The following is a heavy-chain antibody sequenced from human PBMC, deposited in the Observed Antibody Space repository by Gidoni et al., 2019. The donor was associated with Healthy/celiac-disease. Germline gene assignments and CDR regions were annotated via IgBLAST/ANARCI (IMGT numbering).Heavy chain of an antibody. D-gene: IGHD3-16*01. CDR1: GGSISSYY. J-gene: IGHJ1*01. V-gene: IGHV4-59*01. CDR2: IYYSGST. CDR3: ATLGNRIQH. Sequence: QVQLQESGPGLVKPSETLSLTCTVSGGSISSYYWSWIRQPPGKGLEWIGYIYYSGSTNYNPSLKSRVTISVDTSKNQFSLKLSSVTAADTAVYYCATLGNRIQHWGQGTLVTVSS.